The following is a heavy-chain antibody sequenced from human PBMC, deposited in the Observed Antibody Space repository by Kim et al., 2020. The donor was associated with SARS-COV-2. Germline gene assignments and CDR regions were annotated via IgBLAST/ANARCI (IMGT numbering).Heavy chain of an antibody. V-gene: IGHV1-18*04. CDR3: ARDYSVVVPAAIGEWGDY. J-gene: IGHJ4*02. CDR2: ISAYNGNT. CDR1: GYTFTSYG. Sequence: ASVKVSCKASGYTFTSYGISWVRQAPGQGLEWMGWISAYNGNTNYAQKLQGRVTMTTDTSTSTAYMELRSLRSDDTAVYYCARDYSVVVPAAIGEWGDYWGQGTLVTVSS. D-gene: IGHD2-2*01.